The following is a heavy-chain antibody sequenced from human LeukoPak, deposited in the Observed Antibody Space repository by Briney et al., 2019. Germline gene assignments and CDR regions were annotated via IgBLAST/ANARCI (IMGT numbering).Heavy chain of an antibody. J-gene: IGHJ6*02. Sequence: ASVKVSCKASGGTFSSYGISWVRQAPGQGLERMGWISAYNGNTNYAQKLQGRVTMTTDTSTSTAYMELRSLRSDDTAVYYCARGPPLRYFDWLSHYYYYGMDVWGQGTTVTVSS. V-gene: IGHV1-18*01. CDR2: ISAYNGNT. D-gene: IGHD3-9*01. CDR1: GGTFSSYG. CDR3: ARGPPLRYFDWLSHYYYYGMDV.